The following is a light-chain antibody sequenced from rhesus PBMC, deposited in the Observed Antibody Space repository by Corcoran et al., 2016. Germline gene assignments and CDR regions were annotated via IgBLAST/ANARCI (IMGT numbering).Light chain of an antibody. CDR1: QGISKY. CDR2: DAS. CDR3: QQHNSYPPT. V-gene: IGKV1-25*01. J-gene: IGKJ4*01. Sequence: DIQMTQSPSSLSASVGDTVTITCQASQGISKYLAWYQQKPGKAPKLLIYDASTLQSGVPSRFCGSGSGIEFTLTIISLQPEDFATYYWQQHNSYPPTFGGGTKVELK.